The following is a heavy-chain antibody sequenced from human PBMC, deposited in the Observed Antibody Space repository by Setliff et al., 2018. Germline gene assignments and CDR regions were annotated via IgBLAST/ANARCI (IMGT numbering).Heavy chain of an antibody. J-gene: IGHJ6*02. Sequence: SVKVSCKASGGTFSSYAISWVRQAPGQGLEWMGGIIPIFGTANYAQKFQGRVTITADESTSTAYMELSSLRSEDTAVYYCAKRGPSGYHTRNYYYYGMDVWGQGTTVTVSS. CDR3: AKRGPSGYHTRNYYYYGMDV. V-gene: IGHV1-69*13. CDR2: IIPIFGTA. D-gene: IGHD5-12*01. CDR1: GGTFSSYA.